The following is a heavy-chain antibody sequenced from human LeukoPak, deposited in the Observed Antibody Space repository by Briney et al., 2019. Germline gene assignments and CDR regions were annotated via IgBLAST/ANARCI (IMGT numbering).Heavy chain of an antibody. J-gene: IGHJ4*02. CDR3: ARGHSSGWLYYFDY. Sequence: GGSLRLSCAASGFAFSTYGMNWVRQAPGKGLKWVSFISSSGSTIYYALSVKGRFTISRDNAKNSLYLQMNSLRAEDTGVYYCARGHSSGWLYYFDYWGQGTLVTVSS. V-gene: IGHV3-48*03. CDR1: GFAFSTYG. CDR2: ISSSGSTI. D-gene: IGHD6-19*01.